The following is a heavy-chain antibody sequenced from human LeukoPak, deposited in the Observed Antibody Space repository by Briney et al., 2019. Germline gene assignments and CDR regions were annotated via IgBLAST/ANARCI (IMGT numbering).Heavy chain of an antibody. CDR1: GYTLTELS. V-gene: IGHV1-24*01. CDR3: ATGAVLRYFDPSAEYFQH. Sequence: ASVKVSCKVSGYTLTELSMHWVRQAPGKGLEWMGGFDPEDGETIYAQKFQGRVTMTEDTSTDTAHMELSSLRSEDTAVYYCATGAVLRYFDPSAEYFQHWGQGTLVTVSS. D-gene: IGHD3-9*01. J-gene: IGHJ1*01. CDR2: FDPEDGET.